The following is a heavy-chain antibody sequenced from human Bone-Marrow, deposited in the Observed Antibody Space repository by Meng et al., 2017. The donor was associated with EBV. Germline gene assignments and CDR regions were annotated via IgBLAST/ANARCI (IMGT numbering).Heavy chain of an antibody. CDR1: GQSISGGGCH. D-gene: IGHD3-10*01. J-gene: IGHJ4*02. CDR2: IRHGRTN. CDR3: ARGEFRAVIITYFDY. V-gene: IGHV4-39*07. Sequence: HREGPAPELVKSLGSLSLTGFVSGQSISGGGCHLSWIRQFPGKGLEYMGRIRHGRTNYYNPSLLSRASISADMSNNRFSLTLKSVTAADTAKYYCARGEFRAVIITYFDYWGQGTLVTVSS.